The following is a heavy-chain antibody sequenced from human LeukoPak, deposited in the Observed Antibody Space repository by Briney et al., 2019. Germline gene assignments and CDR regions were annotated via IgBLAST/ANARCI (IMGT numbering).Heavy chain of an antibody. V-gene: IGHV3-23*01. Sequence: GGSLRLSCAASGFTFSSYAISWVRQAPGKGLEWVSAISGSGGSTYYADSVKGRFTISRDNSKNTLYLQMNSLRAEDTAVYYCAKDYESGDIVVVVAAFDYLDYWGQGTMVTVSS. CDR2: ISGSGGST. J-gene: IGHJ4*02. CDR1: GFTFSSYA. CDR3: AKDYESGDIVVVVAAFDYLDY. D-gene: IGHD2-15*01.